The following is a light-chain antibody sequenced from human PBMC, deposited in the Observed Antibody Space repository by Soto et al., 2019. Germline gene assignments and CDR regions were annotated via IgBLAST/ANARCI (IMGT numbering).Light chain of an antibody. CDR1: QSVSSY. CDR2: VAS. J-gene: IGKJ1*01. Sequence: EMVMTQSPATLSVSPGERATLSCRASQSVSSYLAWYQQKPGQPPRLLIYVASTRAAGIPARFSGSGSGTEFTLTISSLQSEEFADYYCQQYKDWPPRFGQGTKVEIK. CDR3: QQYKDWPPR. V-gene: IGKV3-15*01.